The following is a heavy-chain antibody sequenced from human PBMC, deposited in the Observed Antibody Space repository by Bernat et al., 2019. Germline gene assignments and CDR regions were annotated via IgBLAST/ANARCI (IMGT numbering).Heavy chain of an antibody. CDR1: GGSISSGDYY. CDR2: IYYSGST. CDR3: ASCSSTSCYDGAFDI. D-gene: IGHD2-2*01. V-gene: IGHV4-30-4*01. Sequence: QVQLQESGPGLVKPSQTLSLTCTVSGGSISSGDYYWSWIRQPPWKGLEWIGYIYYSGSTYYNPSLKSRVTISVDTSKNQFSLKLSSVTAADTAVYYCASCSSTSCYDGAFDIWGQGTMVTVSS. J-gene: IGHJ3*02.